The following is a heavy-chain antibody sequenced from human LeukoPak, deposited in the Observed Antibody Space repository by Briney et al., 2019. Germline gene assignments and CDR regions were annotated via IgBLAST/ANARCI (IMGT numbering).Heavy chain of an antibody. D-gene: IGHD5-24*01. CDR2: ISSTSHTI. V-gene: IGHV3-48*04. CDR3: ASREMATMTD. CDR1: GFTFSTYS. Sequence: QPGGSLRLSCAASGFTFSTYSMNWVRQAPGKGLEWVSYISSTSHTIYYADSVKGRFTISRDNAKNSLYLQMNSLRAEDTAVYYCASREMATMTDWGQGTLVTVSS. J-gene: IGHJ4*02.